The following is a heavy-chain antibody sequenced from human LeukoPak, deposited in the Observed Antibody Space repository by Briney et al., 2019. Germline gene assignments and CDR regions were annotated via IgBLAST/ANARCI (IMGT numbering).Heavy chain of an antibody. Sequence: GGSLRLSCAASGFTFSSYAMSWVRQAPGKGLEWVSAISGSGGSGGSTYYADSVKGRFTISRDNSKNTLYPQMNSLRAEDTAVYYCAKEHDYGGYYFDYWGQGTLVTVSS. CDR1: GFTFSSYA. J-gene: IGHJ4*02. CDR3: AKEHDYGGYYFDY. D-gene: IGHD4-23*01. V-gene: IGHV3-23*01. CDR2: ISGSGGSGGST.